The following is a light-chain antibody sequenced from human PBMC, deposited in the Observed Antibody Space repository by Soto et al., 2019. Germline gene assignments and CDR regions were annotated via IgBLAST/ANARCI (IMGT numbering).Light chain of an antibody. CDR1: QGIRND. J-gene: IGKJ1*01. Sequence: ALPMTQSPSSLSASVGDRVTITCRAGQGIRNDLGWYHQKPGKAPKLLIYAASSLQSGVPSRFRGSGSGTDLTITISSLQPEDFETYYCLQDYNYPRTFGQGTKVDIK. CDR3: LQDYNYPRT. V-gene: IGKV1-6*01. CDR2: AAS.